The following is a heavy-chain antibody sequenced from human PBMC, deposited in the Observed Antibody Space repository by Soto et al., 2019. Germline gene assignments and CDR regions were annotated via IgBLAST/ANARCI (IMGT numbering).Heavy chain of an antibody. CDR2: ISAYNGNT. V-gene: IGHV1-18*01. J-gene: IGHJ4*02. CDR1: GYTFTSYG. CDR3: ARSQYVRQQPDTPLY. D-gene: IGHD6-13*01. Sequence: QVLLVQSGAEVKKPGASVKVSCKASGYTFTSYGISWVRQAPGQGLEWMGWISAYNGNTNYAQKLQGRVTMTTDTSTSTAYMELRSLRSDDTAVYYCARSQYVRQQPDTPLYWGQGTLVTVSS.